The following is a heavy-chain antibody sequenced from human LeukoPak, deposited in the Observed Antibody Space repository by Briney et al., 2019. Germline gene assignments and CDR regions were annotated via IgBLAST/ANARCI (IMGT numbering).Heavy chain of an antibody. V-gene: IGHV4-4*07. Sequence: KPSETLSLTCTVSGGSISSYYWSWIRQPAGKGLEWIGRIYTSGSTNYNPPLKSRVTMSVDTSKNQFSLKLSSVTAADTAVYYCARVRPYGSGSYYSQSPREYFDYWGQGTLVTVSS. CDR3: ARVRPYGSGSYYSQSPREYFDY. D-gene: IGHD3-10*01. J-gene: IGHJ4*02. CDR1: GGSISSYY. CDR2: IYTSGST.